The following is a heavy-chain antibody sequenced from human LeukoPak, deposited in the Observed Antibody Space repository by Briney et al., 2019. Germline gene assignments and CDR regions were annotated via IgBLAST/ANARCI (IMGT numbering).Heavy chain of an antibody. CDR1: GFTFTRYT. CDR2: NSGDGGGS. Sequence: GGSLRLSCAASGFTFTRYTMSWVRQAPGKGLEWVAANSGDGGGSYYPDSMKGRFAISRNNSTNTLYLQMNSLRVDDTAIYYCVRDLDFHDASLVAATGWFDPWGQGTLVTVSS. D-gene: IGHD2-15*01. V-gene: IGHV3-23*01. CDR3: VRDLDFHDASLVAATGWFDP. J-gene: IGHJ5*02.